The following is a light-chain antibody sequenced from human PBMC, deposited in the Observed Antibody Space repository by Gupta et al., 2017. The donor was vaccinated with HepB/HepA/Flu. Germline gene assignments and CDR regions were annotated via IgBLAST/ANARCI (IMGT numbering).Light chain of an antibody. CDR2: GAS. Sequence: EIVLTQSPGTLSLSPGERATLSCRASQTINSNFLAWYQQKPGQAPRLLMYGASRRATGIPDRFSGSGSGPDFTLTISRLEPEDVAVYYCQQYGTSPPITFGQGTRLEIK. V-gene: IGKV3-20*01. J-gene: IGKJ5*01. CDR3: QQYGTSPPIT. CDR1: QTINSNF.